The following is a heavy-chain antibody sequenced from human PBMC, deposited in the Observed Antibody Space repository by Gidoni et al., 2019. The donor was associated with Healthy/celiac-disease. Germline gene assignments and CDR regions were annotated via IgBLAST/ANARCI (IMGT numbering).Heavy chain of an antibody. V-gene: IGHV4-39*01. CDR1: GGSISSSSYY. CDR2: IHYSGST. Sequence: QLPLQESGPGLVKPSATLSPPCPVSGGSISSSSYYWGWIRQPPGKGLTWIGRIHYSGSTYSNPSLKCRVTISVDTSKNLFSLKLSSVTAADTAVYYCASLPKDIVVVVAATPYYWGQGTLVTVSS. J-gene: IGHJ4*02. D-gene: IGHD2-15*01. CDR3: ASLPKDIVVVVAATPYY.